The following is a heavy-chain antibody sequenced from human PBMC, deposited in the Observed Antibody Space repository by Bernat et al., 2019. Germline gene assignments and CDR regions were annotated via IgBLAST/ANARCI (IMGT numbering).Heavy chain of an antibody. CDR1: GFTFSSYS. Sequence: EVQLVESGGGLVKPGGFLRLSCAAPGFTFSSYSMNWVRQAPGKGLEWVSSVSSSSSYIYYADSVKGRCTISRNKAKNSLYRQRNSLRAEDKAVYYCARDDSSGLTDCDYYYYMDVWGKGTTVTVSS. CDR2: VSSSSSYI. V-gene: IGHV3-21*01. CDR3: ARDDSSGLTDCDYYYYMDV. D-gene: IGHD6-25*01. J-gene: IGHJ6*03.